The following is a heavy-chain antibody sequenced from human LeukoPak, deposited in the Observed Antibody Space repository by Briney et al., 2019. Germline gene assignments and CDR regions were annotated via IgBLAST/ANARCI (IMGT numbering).Heavy chain of an antibody. CDR2: IEQDGGEK. CDR1: GFTFNNYG. J-gene: IGHJ4*02. Sequence: PGGSLRLSCAASGFTFNNYGMTWVRQAPGKGLEWVANIEQDGGEKYYVDSVKGRFTISRDNAKNSVYLQMNSLRAEDTAVYYCARARSQDYWGQGTLVTVSS. CDR3: ARARSQDY. V-gene: IGHV3-7*04.